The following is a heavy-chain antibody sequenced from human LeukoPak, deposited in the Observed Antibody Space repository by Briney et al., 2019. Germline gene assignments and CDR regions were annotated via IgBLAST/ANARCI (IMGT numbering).Heavy chain of an antibody. J-gene: IGHJ4*02. V-gene: IGHV4-39*01. CDR1: GDSISSSSSY. Sequence: SETLSLTCTVSGDSISSSSSYWGWIRQPPGEGLEWIGRIYYSGSTYYNTSLKSRVTISVDTSKNQFSLKLSSVTAADTAVYYCARGRSYYYDSSGYDYWGQGTLVTVSS. CDR3: ARGRSYYYDSSGYDY. D-gene: IGHD3-22*01. CDR2: IYYSGST.